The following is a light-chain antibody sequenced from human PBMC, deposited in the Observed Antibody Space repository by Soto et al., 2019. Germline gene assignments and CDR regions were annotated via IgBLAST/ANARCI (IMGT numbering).Light chain of an antibody. J-gene: IGKJ1*01. V-gene: IGKV3-20*01. CDR1: QSVSSSF. CDR3: QQYGSSPWT. CDR2: GAS. Sequence: EIVLTQSPGTLSLSPGERATLSCRDSQSVSSSFLGWYQQKPGQAPRLLIYGASSRATGIPDRFSGSGSGTDFTLTISRLEAEDFAVYYCQQYGSSPWTFGLGTKVEIK.